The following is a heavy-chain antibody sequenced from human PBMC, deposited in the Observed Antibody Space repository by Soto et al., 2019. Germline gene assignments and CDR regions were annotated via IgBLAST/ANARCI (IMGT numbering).Heavy chain of an antibody. D-gene: IGHD6-19*01. CDR1: GFTFSSYA. CDR2: ISGSGGST. J-gene: IGHJ4*02. CDR3: AKGKGGIAVAVRESPFYY. Sequence: EVQLLASGGGLVQPGGSLRLSCAASGFTFSSYAMSWVRQAPGKGLGWVSAISGSGGSTYYADSVKGRFTISRDNSKNTLYLQMDSLRAEDTAVYYYAKGKGGIAVAVRESPFYYWGQGTLVTVSS. V-gene: IGHV3-23*01.